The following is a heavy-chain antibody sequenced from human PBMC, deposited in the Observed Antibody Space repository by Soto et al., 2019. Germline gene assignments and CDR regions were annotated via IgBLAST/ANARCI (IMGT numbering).Heavy chain of an antibody. CDR1: GFNFGSYA. V-gene: IGHV3-23*01. D-gene: IGHD6-19*01. J-gene: IGHJ4*02. Sequence: EVQLLQSGGGLVQPGESLRLSCAASGFNFGSYAMIWVRQAPGKGLEWVSRISNNGADKYYTDSVRGRFIVSRDNSKNTLYLHLNSLRTEDTAVYYCARRLAPSGSGWDYWGQGTPVTVSS. CDR2: ISNNGADK. CDR3: ARRLAPSGSGWDY.